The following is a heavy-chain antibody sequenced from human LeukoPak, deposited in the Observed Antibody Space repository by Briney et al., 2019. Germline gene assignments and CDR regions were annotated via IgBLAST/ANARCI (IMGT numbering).Heavy chain of an antibody. CDR2: ITGSGACT. CDR1: GFTFSSYG. D-gene: IGHD3-22*01. V-gene: IGHV3-23*01. J-gene: IGHJ4*02. Sequence: PGGSLRLSCAASGFTFSSYGMSWGRQAPGTGLGWVSAITGSGACTFYADSVKGRFTISRDNSKNTLYLQMNSLRAEDTAVYYCAKRDSSGSFYFDHWGQGTLVTVSS. CDR3: AKRDSSGSFYFDH.